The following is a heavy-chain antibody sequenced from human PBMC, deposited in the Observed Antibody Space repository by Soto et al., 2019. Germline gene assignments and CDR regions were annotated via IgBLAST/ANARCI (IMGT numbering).Heavy chain of an antibody. V-gene: IGHV4-31*03. CDR1: GGSRSSGGYY. D-gene: IGHD6-6*01. J-gene: IGHJ5*02. CDR3: ARGVIAARPRYNWFDP. CDR2: IYYSGST. Sequence: SETLSLTCSVSGGSRSSGGYYWSWIRQHPGKGLEWIGYIYYSGSTYYNPSLKGRVTISVDTSKNQFSLKLSSVTAADTAVYYCARGVIAARPRYNWFDPWRQGTLVTVSS.